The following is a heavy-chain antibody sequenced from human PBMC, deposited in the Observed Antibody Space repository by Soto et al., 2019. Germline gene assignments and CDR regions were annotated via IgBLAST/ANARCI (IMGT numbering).Heavy chain of an antibody. CDR2: IWYDGSNK. D-gene: IGHD3-3*01. CDR3: ASLSTYYDFWSGSHPEMYYYGMDV. V-gene: IGHV3-33*01. CDR1: GFTFSSYG. J-gene: IGHJ6*02. Sequence: GGSLRLSCAASGFTFSSYGMHWVRQAPGKGLEWVAVIWYDGSNKYYADSVKGRFTISRDNSKNTLYLQMNSLRAEDTAVYYCASLSTYYDFWSGSHPEMYYYGMDVWGQGTTVTVSS.